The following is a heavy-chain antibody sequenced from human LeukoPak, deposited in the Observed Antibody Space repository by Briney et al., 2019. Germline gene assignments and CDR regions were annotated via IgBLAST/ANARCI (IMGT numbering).Heavy chain of an antibody. CDR1: GYTFTSYG. CDR2: IIAYNGNT. V-gene: IGHV1-18*01. CDR3: ARENTIFGVVIPFDY. J-gene: IGHJ4*02. Sequence: ASVKVSSMASGYTFTSYGISWVRQAPGQGLEWMGWIIAYNGNTNYAQKLQGRVTMTTDTSTSTAYMELRRLRSDDTAVYYCARENTIFGVVIPFDYWGQGTLVTVSS. D-gene: IGHD3-3*01.